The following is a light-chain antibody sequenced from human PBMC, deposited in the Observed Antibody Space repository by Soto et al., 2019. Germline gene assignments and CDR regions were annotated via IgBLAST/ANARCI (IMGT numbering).Light chain of an antibody. CDR2: KAS. CDR1: QSVRSN. CDR3: QQYNNWPPIT. J-gene: IGKJ5*01. Sequence: EMVLTQSPSILSVSPGERVTLSCSASQSVRSNLAWYQQKPGQAPRVGIYKASTSATGTPARFSGSGSGTEFTLTISSLQSEDVALYYRQQYNNWPPITFGQGTRL. V-gene: IGKV3-15*01.